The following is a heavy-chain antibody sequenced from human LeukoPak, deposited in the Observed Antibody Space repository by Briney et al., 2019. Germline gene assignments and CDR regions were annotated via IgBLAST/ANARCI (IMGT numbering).Heavy chain of an antibody. CDR1: GFTFSSYT. V-gene: IGHV3-21*01. CDR2: ISSSNSYI. Sequence: GGSLRLSCAASGFTFSSYTMNWVRQAPGKGLEWVSSISSSNSYIYYADSVKGRFTISRDNARNSLYLQMYSLRAEDTAVYYCARNLNIAAAGIGAFDIWGQGTMVTVSS. CDR3: ARNLNIAAAGIGAFDI. J-gene: IGHJ3*02. D-gene: IGHD6-13*01.